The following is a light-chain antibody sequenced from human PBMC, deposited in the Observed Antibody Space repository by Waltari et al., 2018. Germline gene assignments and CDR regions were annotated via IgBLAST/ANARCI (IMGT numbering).Light chain of an antibody. CDR1: ESVRSN. CDR3: QQYNKWPPIT. CDR2: DVS. Sequence: EIVMSQSPAPLSVSLGERVTLSCRASESVRSNIAWYQQKPGQVPRLVMYDVSTRATGIPARFRGSGSGTGFTLTISSLQSEDFAVYYCQQYNKWPPITFGQGTRLEIK. V-gene: IGKV3-15*01. J-gene: IGKJ5*01.